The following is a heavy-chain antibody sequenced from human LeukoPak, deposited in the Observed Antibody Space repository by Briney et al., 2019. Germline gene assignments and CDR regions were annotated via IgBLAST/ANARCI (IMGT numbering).Heavy chain of an antibody. V-gene: IGHV4-39*01. CDR2: IYYSGRT. D-gene: IGHD6-19*01. CDR1: GGSISSSSYY. J-gene: IGHJ4*02. Sequence: SETLSLTCTVSGGSISSSSYYWGWIRQPPGKGLEWIGSIYYSGRTYYNPSLKSRVTISVDTSKNQFSLKLSSVTAADTAVYYCARHFAGYQWPYYFDYWGQGTLVTVSS. CDR3: ARHFAGYQWPYYFDY.